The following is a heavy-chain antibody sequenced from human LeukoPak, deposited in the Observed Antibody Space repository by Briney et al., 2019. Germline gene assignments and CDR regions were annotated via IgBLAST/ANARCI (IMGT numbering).Heavy chain of an antibody. Sequence: ASVKVSCKASGYTFTSYDINWVRQATGQGLEWMGWMNPNSGNTGYAQKFQGRVTMTRNTSISTAYMELSSLRSEDTAVYYCARGGFKAGDSSGYHGGPGFDPWGQGTLVTVSS. V-gene: IGHV1-8*01. CDR2: MNPNSGNT. CDR1: GYTFTSYD. J-gene: IGHJ5*02. CDR3: ARGGFKAGDSSGYHGGPGFDP. D-gene: IGHD3-22*01.